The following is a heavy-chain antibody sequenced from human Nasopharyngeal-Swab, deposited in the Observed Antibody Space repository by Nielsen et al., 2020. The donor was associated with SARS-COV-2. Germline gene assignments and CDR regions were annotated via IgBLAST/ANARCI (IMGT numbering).Heavy chain of an antibody. J-gene: IGHJ4*02. CDR3: ASDRRSGTSSLRFDC. CDR2: TYYRSTWYN. CDR1: WVSVSSNSAT. D-gene: IGHD6-6*01. V-gene: IGHV6-1*01. Sequence: SQTLPLTCAISWVSVSSNSATWNCNTQSPSRGLVSLGRTYYRSTWYNDSAASVKTRITINSDTSKNQFSQQLNSVTPEDTAVYYWASDRRSGTSSLRFDCWGQGNLVTVSS.